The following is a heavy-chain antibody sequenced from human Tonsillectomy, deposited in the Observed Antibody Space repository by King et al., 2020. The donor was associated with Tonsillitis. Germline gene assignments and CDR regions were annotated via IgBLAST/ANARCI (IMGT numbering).Heavy chain of an antibody. CDR2: ISNDGSNK. CDR3: AKDGLGEYYFDY. D-gene: IGHD3-16*01. V-gene: IGHV3-30*18. Sequence: VQLVESGGGVVQPGRSLRLSCAASGFTFSSYDMHWVRQAPGKRLEWVAVISNDGSNKYYVDSVKGRFTISRDNSKNTLYLQMNSLRAEDTAVYYCAKDGLGEYYFDYWGQGTLVTVSS. J-gene: IGHJ4*02. CDR1: GFTFSSYD.